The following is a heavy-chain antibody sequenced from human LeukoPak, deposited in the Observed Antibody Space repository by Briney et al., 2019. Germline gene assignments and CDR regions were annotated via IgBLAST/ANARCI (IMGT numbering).Heavy chain of an antibody. CDR1: GFTFSSYS. CDR2: ISSSSSYI. D-gene: IGHD3-3*01. V-gene: IGHV3-21*01. CDR3: ASYSWSGSRYYFDY. J-gene: IGHJ4*02. Sequence: GGSLRLSCAASGFTFSSYSMNWVRQAPGKGLEWVSSISSSSSYIYYADSVKGRFTISRDNAKNSLYLQMNSLRAEDTAVYYCASYSWSGSRYYFDYWGQGTLVTVSS.